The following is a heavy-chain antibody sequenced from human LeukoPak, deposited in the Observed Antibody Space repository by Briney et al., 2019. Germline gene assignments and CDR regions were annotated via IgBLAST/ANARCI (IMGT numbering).Heavy chain of an antibody. J-gene: IGHJ4*02. CDR1: GFTFSSYA. V-gene: IGHV3-23*01. CDR3: AKPMVPGGYFFDY. CDR2: ISPSGGST. Sequence: PGGSLRLSCAASGFTFSSYAMRWVRQSPGKGLEWVSGISPSGGSTNYADSVKGRFTISRDTSKSTLYLQMNSLRAEDTAVYYCAKPMVPGGYFFDYWGQGTLVTVSS. D-gene: IGHD4/OR15-4a*01.